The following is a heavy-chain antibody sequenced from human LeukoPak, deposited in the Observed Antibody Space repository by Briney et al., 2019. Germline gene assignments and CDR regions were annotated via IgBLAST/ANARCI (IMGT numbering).Heavy chain of an antibody. CDR2: IYYSGNS. Sequence: SETLSLTYNVSGASISSGRNYWGWSRQSPVKGLEWSASIYYSGNSYYNPSLKSRVSISVDTSKNHISLKLFSLTAADTALYYCARHLSGSAMMHYFDYWGQGNLVTVSS. CDR3: ARHLSGSAMMHYFDY. CDR1: GASISSGRNY. D-gene: IGHD5-18*01. V-gene: IGHV4-39*01. J-gene: IGHJ4*02.